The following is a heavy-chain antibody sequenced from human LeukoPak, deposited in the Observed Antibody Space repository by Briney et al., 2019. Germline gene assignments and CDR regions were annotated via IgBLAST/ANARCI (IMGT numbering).Heavy chain of an antibody. CDR1: GYTFTGYY. D-gene: IGHD6-13*01. J-gene: IGHJ4*02. V-gene: IGHV1-2*02. CDR2: INPNSGGT. Sequence: GASVKVSRKASGYTFTGYYMHWVRQAPGQGLEWMGWINPNSGGTNYAQKFQGRVTMTRDTSISTAYMELSRLRSDDTAVYYCARSYSSSWYLWGGGEVSVGYWGQGTLVTVSS. CDR3: ARSYSSSWYLWGGGEVSVGY.